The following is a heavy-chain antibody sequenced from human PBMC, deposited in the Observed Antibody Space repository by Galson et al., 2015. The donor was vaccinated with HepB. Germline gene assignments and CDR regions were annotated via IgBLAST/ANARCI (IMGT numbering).Heavy chain of an antibody. CDR1: GFTFSTYS. CDR2: MSSSSSYI. D-gene: IGHD5-18*01. J-gene: IGHJ4*02. CDR3: ARQYSYGSPVDY. Sequence: SLRLSCAASGFTFSTYSMNWVRQAPGKGLEWVSSMSSSSSYIYYADSVKGRFTISRDNAKNSLYLQMNSLRAEDTAMYYCARQYSYGSPVDYWGQGTLVAVSS. V-gene: IGHV3-21*01.